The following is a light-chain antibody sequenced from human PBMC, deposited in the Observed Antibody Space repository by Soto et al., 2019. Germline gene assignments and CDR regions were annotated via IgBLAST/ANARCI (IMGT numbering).Light chain of an antibody. V-gene: IGKV3-11*01. CDR2: DVS. CDR1: QSISNL. J-gene: IGKJ3*01. Sequence: EVALTHSPATLSLSPGERASLSCRASQSISNLLAWYQQKPGQAPRLLIYDVSNRATGIPARFSGSGSGTNFTHTISSLEPEDFGVYYCQQLSIGNWPLTFGSRVKVAIK. CDR3: QQLSIGNWPLT.